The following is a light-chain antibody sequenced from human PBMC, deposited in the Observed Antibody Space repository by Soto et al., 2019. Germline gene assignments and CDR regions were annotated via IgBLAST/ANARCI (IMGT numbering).Light chain of an antibody. J-gene: IGLJ1*01. CDR2: EVT. V-gene: IGLV2-14*01. CDR1: SSDVGGHNY. Sequence: QCALTQPASVSGSPGQSITVSCTGTSSDVGGHNYVSWFQQHPGQAPKLLIYEVTTRPSGVSTRFSGSKSGNTASLTISGLQAEDEADYHCSSYSSSGTLFVFGTGTKLTVL. CDR3: SSYSSSGTLFV.